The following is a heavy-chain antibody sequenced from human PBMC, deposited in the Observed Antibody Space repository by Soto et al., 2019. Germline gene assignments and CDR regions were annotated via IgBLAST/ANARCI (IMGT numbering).Heavy chain of an antibody. Sequence: QVQLQESGPGLVKPSQTLSLTCTVSGGSISSGGYYWSWIRQHPGKGLEWIGYIYYSGSTYYNPSLKSRVTISVDTSKNQFSLKLSSVTAADMAVYYCAGSYSSLIGNWFDPWGQGTLVTVSS. CDR2: IYYSGST. CDR3: AGSYSSLIGNWFDP. D-gene: IGHD6-13*01. CDR1: GGSISSGGYY. J-gene: IGHJ5*02. V-gene: IGHV4-31*03.